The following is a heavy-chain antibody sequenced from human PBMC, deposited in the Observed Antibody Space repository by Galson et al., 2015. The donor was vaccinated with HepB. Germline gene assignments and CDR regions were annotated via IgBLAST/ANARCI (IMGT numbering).Heavy chain of an antibody. CDR1: GFTFSDYY. CDR2: ISSSSSYT. D-gene: IGHD5-18*01. V-gene: IGHV3-11*06. CDR3: ARDEGWLRPFDY. Sequence: SLRLSCAASGFTFSDYYMSWLRQAPGKGLEWVSYISSSSSYTNYADSVKGRFTISRDNAKNSLYLQMNSLRAEDTAVYYCARDEGWLRPFDYWGQGTLATVSA. J-gene: IGHJ4*02.